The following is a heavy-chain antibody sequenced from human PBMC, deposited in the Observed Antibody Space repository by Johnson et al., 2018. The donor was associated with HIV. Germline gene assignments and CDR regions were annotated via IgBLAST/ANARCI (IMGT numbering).Heavy chain of an antibody. V-gene: IGHV3-30*04. D-gene: IGHD3-16*01. CDR3: ARAVGVWGDQLGFDI. J-gene: IGHJ3*02. CDR2: ISYDGSNK. Sequence: QVQLVESGGGLVQPGRSLRLSCAASGFTFSSYAMHWVRQAPGKGLEWVALISYDGSNKYYADSVKGRFTISRDNSKNTLYLQMNRLRAEDTAVYYCARAVGVWGDQLGFDIWGQGTMVTVSS. CDR1: GFTFSSYA.